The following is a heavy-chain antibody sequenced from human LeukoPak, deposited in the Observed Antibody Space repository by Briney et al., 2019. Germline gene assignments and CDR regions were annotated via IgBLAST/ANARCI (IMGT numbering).Heavy chain of an antibody. V-gene: IGHV3-30-3*01. CDR1: GFTFSSYA. Sequence: GRSLRLSCAASGFTFSSYAMHWVSQAPGTWLEWVAVISYDGNNKYFADSVKGRFTISRDNSKNTLYLQMNSLRAEDTAVYYCARVGVAAATFDYWGQGTLVTVSS. J-gene: IGHJ4*02. D-gene: IGHD6-13*01. CDR3: ARVGVAAATFDY. CDR2: ISYDGNNK.